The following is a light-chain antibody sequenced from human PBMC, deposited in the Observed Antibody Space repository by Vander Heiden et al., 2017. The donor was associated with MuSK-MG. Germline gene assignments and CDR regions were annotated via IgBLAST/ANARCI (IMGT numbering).Light chain of an antibody. Sequence: GQRVTISCSGRSSNIGSNTVHWYQQLPGPAPKPLIYSNNQRPSGVADRLSGSKSGTTASLASSGLQAEDEADYYCAAWDGSLNGWMFGGWTTLTVL. V-gene: IGLV1-44*01. CDR1: SSNIGSNT. J-gene: IGLJ3*02. CDR2: SNN. CDR3: AAWDGSLNGWM.